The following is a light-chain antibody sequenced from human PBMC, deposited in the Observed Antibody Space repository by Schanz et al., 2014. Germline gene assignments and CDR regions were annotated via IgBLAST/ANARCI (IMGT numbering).Light chain of an antibody. CDR3: SSYRRTATVAV. J-gene: IGLJ1*01. Sequence: QSVLTQPPSVSGAPGQRVTLSCTGTSSNIGAGYDVDWYQQLPGAAPKLLIYGDTSRPSGVPDRFSGSKSGNTASLTISGLQAEDEADYYCSSYRRTATVAVFGTGTKLTVL. CDR2: GDT. V-gene: IGLV1-40*01. CDR1: SSNIGAGYD.